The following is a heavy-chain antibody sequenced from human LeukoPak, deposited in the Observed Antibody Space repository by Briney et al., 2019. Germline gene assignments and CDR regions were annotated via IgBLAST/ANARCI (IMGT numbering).Heavy chain of an antibody. CDR3: AREGIEAAGTGDY. V-gene: IGHV4-39*07. CDR1: GGSISSSSYY. J-gene: IGHJ4*02. CDR2: IYYSGST. D-gene: IGHD6-13*01. Sequence: SETLSLTCTVSGGSISSSSYYWGWIRQPPGKGLEWIGSIYYSGSTYYNPSLKSRVTISVDTSKNQFSLKLSSVTAADTAVYYCAREGIEAAGTGDYWGQGTLVTVSS.